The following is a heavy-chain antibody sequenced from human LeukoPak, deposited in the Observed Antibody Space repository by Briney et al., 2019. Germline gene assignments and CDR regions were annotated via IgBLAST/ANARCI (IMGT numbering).Heavy chain of an antibody. J-gene: IGHJ3*02. CDR1: GFNISDFW. V-gene: IGHV3-7*01. CDR2: IKEDGTEK. Sequence: GGSLRLSCAASGFNISDFWMTWVRQAPGKGLEWVANIKEDGTEKHLVDSVKGRFTISRDNTKNLLYLQMNSLRVEDTAVYYCARENFMATSGTTFDIWGQGTMVSVSS. D-gene: IGHD1-1*01. CDR3: ARENFMATSGTTFDI.